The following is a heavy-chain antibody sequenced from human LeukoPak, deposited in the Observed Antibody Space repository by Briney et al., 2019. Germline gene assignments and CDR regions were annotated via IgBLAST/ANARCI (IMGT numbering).Heavy chain of an antibody. CDR2: IYYSGST. J-gene: IGHJ5*02. CDR1: GGSISSYY. Sequence: SETLSPTCTVSGGSISSYYWSWIRQPPGKGLEWIGYIYYSGSTNYNPSLKSRVTISVDTSKNQFSLKLSSVTAADTAVYYCARDRPYGIAARYYNWFDPWGQGTLVTVSS. CDR3: ARDRPYGIAARYYNWFDP. D-gene: IGHD6-6*01. V-gene: IGHV4-59*01.